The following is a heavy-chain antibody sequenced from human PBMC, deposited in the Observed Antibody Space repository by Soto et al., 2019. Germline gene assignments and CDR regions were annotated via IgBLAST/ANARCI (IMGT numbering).Heavy chain of an antibody. CDR1: GFTFRSYG. V-gene: IGHV3-33*01. Sequence: QVQLVESGGGVVQPGRSLRLSCAASGFTFRSYGMHWVRQAPGKGLEWVAVIWYDGGNKYYADSVKGRFTISRDNSKNTLYLQMNSLRAEDTAVYYCARLYCRGGSCYSGDAFDIWGQGTMVTVSS. CDR2: IWYDGGNK. CDR3: ARLYCRGGSCYSGDAFDI. D-gene: IGHD2-15*01. J-gene: IGHJ3*02.